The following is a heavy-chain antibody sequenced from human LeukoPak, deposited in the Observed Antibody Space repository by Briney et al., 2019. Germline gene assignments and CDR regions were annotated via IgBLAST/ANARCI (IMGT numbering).Heavy chain of an antibody. Sequence: SVKVSCKASGGTFSSYAISWVRQAPGQGLEWMGRIIPIFGTANYAQKFQGRVTITTDESTSTAYMELSSLGFEDTAVYYCARVRRDGYNQNYFDYWGQGTLVTVSS. V-gene: IGHV1-69*05. D-gene: IGHD5-24*01. J-gene: IGHJ4*02. CDR1: GGTFSSYA. CDR2: IIPIFGTA. CDR3: ARVRRDGYNQNYFDY.